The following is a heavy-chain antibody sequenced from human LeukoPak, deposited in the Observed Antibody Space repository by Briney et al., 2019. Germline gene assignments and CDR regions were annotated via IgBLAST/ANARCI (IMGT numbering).Heavy chain of an antibody. CDR1: GFTFSSYA. CDR3: VQLATWDY. CDR2: ISYDGSNK. D-gene: IGHD2-2*01. Sequence: GGSLLLSCAASGFTFSSYAMHWVRQAPGKGLEWVAVISYDGSNKYYADSVKGRFTISRDNSKNTLYLQMNSLRAEDTAVYYCVQLATWDYWGQGTLVTVSS. J-gene: IGHJ4*02. V-gene: IGHV3-30-3*01.